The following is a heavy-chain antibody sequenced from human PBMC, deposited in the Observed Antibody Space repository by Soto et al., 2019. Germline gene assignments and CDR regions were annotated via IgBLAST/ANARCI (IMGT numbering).Heavy chain of an antibody. CDR2: IDPSDSYT. CDR1: GYSFTSYW. Sequence: GESLKISCKGSGYSFTSYWISWVRQMPGKGLEWMGRIDPSDSYTNYSPSFQGHVTISADKSISTAYLQWSSLKASDTAMYYCARHGRYFDWLFPYFDYWGQGTLVTAPQ. CDR3: ARHGRYFDWLFPYFDY. V-gene: IGHV5-10-1*01. D-gene: IGHD3-9*01. J-gene: IGHJ4*02.